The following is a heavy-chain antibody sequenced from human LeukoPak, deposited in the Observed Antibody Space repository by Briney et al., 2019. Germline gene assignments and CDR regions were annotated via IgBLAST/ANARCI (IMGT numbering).Heavy chain of an antibody. J-gene: IGHJ4*02. Sequence: GGSLRLSCAASGFTFSSSWMTWVRQAPGKGLEWVANIKRDGSKKSYVDSVKGRFTISRDNAKNSLYLQMNSLRAEDTAIYYCTRVGYIDEGIDYWGQGTLVTVSS. CDR3: TRVGYIDEGIDY. CDR1: GFTFSSSW. CDR2: IKRDGSKK. V-gene: IGHV3-7*04. D-gene: IGHD5-24*01.